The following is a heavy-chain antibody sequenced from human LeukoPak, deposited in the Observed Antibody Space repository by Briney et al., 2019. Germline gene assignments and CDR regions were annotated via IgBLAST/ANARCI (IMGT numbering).Heavy chain of an antibody. V-gene: IGHV3-11*03. J-gene: IGHJ6*02. D-gene: IGHD2-15*01. Sequence: PGGSLRLSCAASGFTFSDYYMSWIRQAPGKGLEWVSYISSSSSYTNYAESVKGRFTISRGNAKNSLYLQMNSLRAEDTAVYYCARRQVVGGHYYGIDVWGQGTTVTVSS. CDR2: ISSSSSYT. CDR3: ARRQVVGGHYYGIDV. CDR1: GFTFSDYY.